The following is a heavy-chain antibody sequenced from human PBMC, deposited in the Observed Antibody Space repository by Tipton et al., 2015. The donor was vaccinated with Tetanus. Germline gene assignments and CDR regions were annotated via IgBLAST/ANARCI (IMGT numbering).Heavy chain of an antibody. J-gene: IGHJ6*02. CDR3: ARHSGGSEIGYYDDMDV. CDR2: IYPADSDI. D-gene: IGHD3-10*01. CDR1: GYNFGIYW. V-gene: IGHV5-51*01. Sequence: VQLVQSGAEVTKSGESLKISCKGSGYNFGIYWLAWGRQKPGKGLEWMGVIYPADSDIRNSPSFQGQVTMSVDKSTSTAYLQWRSLKASDSAMYYCARHSGGSEIGYYDDMDVWGQGTTVTVSS.